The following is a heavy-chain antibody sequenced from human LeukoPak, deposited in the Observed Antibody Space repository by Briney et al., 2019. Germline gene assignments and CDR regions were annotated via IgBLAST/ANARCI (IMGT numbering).Heavy chain of an antibody. D-gene: IGHD1-26*01. J-gene: IGHJ4*02. V-gene: IGHV3-7*04. Sequence: AGGSLRLSCAASGFTFSSYYMSWVRQAPGKGLEWVASIKEEDGSDRYYVDSVKGRFTISRDNAKKSLFLQMNSLRAEDTTSYFCAREWEVPRYFDYWGRGSLVIVSS. CDR1: GFTFSSYY. CDR2: IKEEDGSDR. CDR3: AREWEVPRYFDY.